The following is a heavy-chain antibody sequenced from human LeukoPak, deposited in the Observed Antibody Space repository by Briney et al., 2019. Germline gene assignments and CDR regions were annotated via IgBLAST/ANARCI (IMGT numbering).Heavy chain of an antibody. D-gene: IGHD3-22*01. J-gene: IGHJ3*02. CDR2: ISGSGGST. CDR1: GYTFSSYA. V-gene: IGHV3-23*01. CDR3: AKEAYDSGGYSPASDAFDI. Sequence: PGGSLRLSCAASGYTFSSYAMSWVRQAPGKGLEWVSAISGSGGSTYYAHTLQGRFTISGDTSKNTLYLQMNSLRAEDTAVYYCAKEAYDSGGYSPASDAFDIWGQGTLVTVSS.